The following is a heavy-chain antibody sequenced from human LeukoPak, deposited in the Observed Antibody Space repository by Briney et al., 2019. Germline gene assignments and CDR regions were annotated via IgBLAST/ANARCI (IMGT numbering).Heavy chain of an antibody. Sequence: GGSLRLSCAVSGFTLSSLALIWVRQAPGKGLEGGSGISGSGGGTYYADTVKGRFTISRDNSKNTLYLQMTSLRAEDTAVYYCAKDRYARWYAYFHYWGQGTMVTVSS. D-gene: IGHD2-2*01. CDR1: GFTLSSLA. J-gene: IGHJ4*02. CDR2: ISGSGGGT. V-gene: IGHV3-23*01. CDR3: AKDRYARWYAYFHY.